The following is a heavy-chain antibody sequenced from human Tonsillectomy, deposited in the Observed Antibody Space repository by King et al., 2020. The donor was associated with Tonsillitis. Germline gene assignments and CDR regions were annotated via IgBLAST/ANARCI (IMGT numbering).Heavy chain of an antibody. CDR1: GFTFDEYA. CDR2: ISWNSATT. D-gene: IGHD3-3*01. CDR3: AKDNYDFWSGSALDY. J-gene: IGHJ4*02. Sequence: DVQLVESGGGLVQPGRSLRLSCAASGFTFDEYAMHLVRQAPGKGLEWVACISWNSATTGSADSVKGRFIISRDNGKNSLYLQMNTLRAEDTALYYCAKDNYDFWSGSALDYWGQGTLVTVSS. V-gene: IGHV3-9*01.